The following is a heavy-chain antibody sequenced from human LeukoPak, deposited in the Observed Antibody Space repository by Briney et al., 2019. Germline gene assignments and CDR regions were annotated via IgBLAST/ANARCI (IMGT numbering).Heavy chain of an antibody. CDR3: AKGDDFLSDYRYRFDY. J-gene: IGHJ4*02. D-gene: IGHD3-9*01. Sequence: GGSLRVFCEVSGFVFSSYVMSWVGQVPGKGLEWVSAIDSSGVTTQYADSVKGRFTIFRDNSKNTLYLQLNSLRAEDTAVYYCAKGDDFLSDYRYRFDYWGQGTLVTVSS. CDR2: IDSSGVTT. CDR1: GFVFSSYV. V-gene: IGHV3-23*01.